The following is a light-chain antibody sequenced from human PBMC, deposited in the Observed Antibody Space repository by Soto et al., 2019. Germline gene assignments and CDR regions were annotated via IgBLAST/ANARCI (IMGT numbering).Light chain of an antibody. CDR1: PSLLHTNGYIY. J-gene: IGKJ2*01. CDR2: LGS. CDR3: KPAFQSPYT. V-gene: IGKV2-28*01. Sequence: EIVMTQSPLSLPVTPGEPASITCSASPSLLHTNGYIYLAWYLQQQRQSPQLLIFLGSNRAAGVTCRFSGSGSVSEFTLSISGSEAEDCGAYYCKPAFQSPYTFGHGTQRGIK.